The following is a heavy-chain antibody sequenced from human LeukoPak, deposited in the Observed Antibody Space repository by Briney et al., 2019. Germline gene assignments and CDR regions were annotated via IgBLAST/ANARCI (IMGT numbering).Heavy chain of an antibody. D-gene: IGHD5-18*01. CDR1: GFSLSTSRVG. J-gene: IGHJ4*02. CDR2: LYWNDDK. CDR3: AHTTLDTAMDHYYFDY. Sequence: ESGPTLAKPTQTLTLTCTFSGFSLSTSRVGVGWIRQPPGKALEWLALLYWNDDKRYSPSLKSRLTITKDTSKNQVVLTMTNMDPVDTATYYCAHTTLDTAMDHYYFDYWGQGTLVTVSS. V-gene: IGHV2-5*01.